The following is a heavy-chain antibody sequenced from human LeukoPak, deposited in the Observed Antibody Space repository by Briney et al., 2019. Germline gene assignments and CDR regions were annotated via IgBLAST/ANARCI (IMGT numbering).Heavy chain of an antibody. CDR3: ARDWVAGVPFDAFDI. Sequence: GSLRLSCAASGFTLSGYWMSWVRQAPGKGLEWVANIKEDGSETYYVDSVKGRFTISRDNAKNSLYLHMNSLTAEDTAMYYCARDWVAGVPFDAFDIWGQGTMVSVSS. J-gene: IGHJ3*02. D-gene: IGHD3-10*01. V-gene: IGHV3-7*01. CDR2: IKEDGSET. CDR1: GFTLSGYW.